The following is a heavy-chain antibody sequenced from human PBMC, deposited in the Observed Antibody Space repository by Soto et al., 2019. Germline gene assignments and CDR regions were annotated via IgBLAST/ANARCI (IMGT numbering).Heavy chain of an antibody. CDR1: GDSVSSNTAS. J-gene: IGHJ5*02. D-gene: IGHD5-12*01. CDR3: AKGDNLGPKTGYAFDP. Sequence: SQTLSLTCAISGDSVSSNTASWNWVRQSPSRGLEWLGRTYSRSKWYNDYAVSVKSRIIINPDTSRNQFSLQLNSVTPEDTAVYYCAKGDNLGPKTGYAFDPWGQGILVTVSS. V-gene: IGHV6-1*01. CDR2: TYSRSKWYN.